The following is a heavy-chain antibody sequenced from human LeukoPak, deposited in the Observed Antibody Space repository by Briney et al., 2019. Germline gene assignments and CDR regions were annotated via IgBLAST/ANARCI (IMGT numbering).Heavy chain of an antibody. Sequence: SETLFLTCTVSGGSISSYHWSWIRQPAGKGLEWIGRIYTSGSTYYNPSLKSRVTISVDTSKNQFSLKLSSVTAADTAVYYCARQGAYYYDSSGYYNDYWGQGTLVTVSS. CDR3: ARQGAYYYDSSGYYNDY. V-gene: IGHV4-4*07. CDR1: GGSISSYH. CDR2: IYTSGST. D-gene: IGHD3-22*01. J-gene: IGHJ4*02.